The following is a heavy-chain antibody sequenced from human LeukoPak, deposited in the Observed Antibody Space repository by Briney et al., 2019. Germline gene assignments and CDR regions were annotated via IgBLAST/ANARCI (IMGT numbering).Heavy chain of an antibody. CDR1: GGTFSSYA. J-gene: IGHJ4*02. CDR3: AREGRDGYVG. Sequence: AASVKVSCKASGGTFSSYAISWVRQAPGQGLEWMGGIIPIFGTANYAQKFQGRVTITADESTSTAYMELSSLRSEDTAVYYCAREGRDGYVGWGQGTLVTVSS. D-gene: IGHD5-24*01. CDR2: IIPIFGTA. V-gene: IGHV1-69*13.